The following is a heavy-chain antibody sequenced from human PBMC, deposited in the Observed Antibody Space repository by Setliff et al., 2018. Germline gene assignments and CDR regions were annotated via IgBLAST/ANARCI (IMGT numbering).Heavy chain of an antibody. CDR3: AGRDYSGGDS. D-gene: IGHD4-4*01. J-gene: IGHJ5*01. V-gene: IGHV4-39*02. CDR1: GGSISTDHYY. Sequence: SETLSLTCTASGGSISTDHYYWGWIRQPPGKGLEWIGSIDYTGNTWHNPSLKSRVTISADTSNNSFSLNLFSVTAADTAVYYCAGRDYSGGDSWGHGTLVTVSS. CDR2: IDYTGNT.